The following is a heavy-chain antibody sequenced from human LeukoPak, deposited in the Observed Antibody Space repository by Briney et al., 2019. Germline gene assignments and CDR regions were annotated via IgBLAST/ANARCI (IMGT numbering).Heavy chain of an antibody. CDR2: ISPTSGYI. Sequence: KPGGSLRLSCAAYGFTFSSYAMIWVRQAPGKGLEWVSSISPTSGYIYYADSVKGRFTISRDNAENSLYLLMNSLRAEDTAVYYCAREGPTAALFDYWGQGTQVTVSS. D-gene: IGHD4-17*01. CDR3: AREGPTAALFDY. J-gene: IGHJ4*02. V-gene: IGHV3-21*01. CDR1: GFTFSSYA.